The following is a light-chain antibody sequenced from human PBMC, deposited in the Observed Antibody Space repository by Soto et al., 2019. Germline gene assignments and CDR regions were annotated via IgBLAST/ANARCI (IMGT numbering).Light chain of an antibody. CDR2: DAS. Sequence: DIQMTQSPSTLSASVGDRVTITGGASQTISTWLAWYQHKPGKAPNLLIYDASTLMSGVPSRFSGSGSGTEFTLTISSLQPGDFATYYCQQSETYPLTFGQGTRLEIK. J-gene: IGKJ5*01. CDR1: QTISTW. V-gene: IGKV1-5*01. CDR3: QQSETYPLT.